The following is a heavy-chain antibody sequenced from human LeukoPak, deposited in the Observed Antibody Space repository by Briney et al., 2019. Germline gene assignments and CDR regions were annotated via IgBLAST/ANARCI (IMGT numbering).Heavy chain of an antibody. CDR2: INPNSGGT. CDR3: ASKGYYDSSGLFDY. V-gene: IGHV1-2*02. Sequence: GASVKVSCKASGYTFTGYYMHWVRQAPGQGLEWMGWINPNSGGTNYAQKFQGKVTMTRDTSISTAYMELSRLRSDDTAVYYCASKGYYDSSGLFDYWGQGTLVTVSS. D-gene: IGHD3-22*01. CDR1: GYTFTGYY. J-gene: IGHJ4*02.